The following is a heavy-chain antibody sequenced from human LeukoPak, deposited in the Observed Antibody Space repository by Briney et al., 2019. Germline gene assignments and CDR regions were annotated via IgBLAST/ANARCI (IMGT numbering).Heavy chain of an antibody. V-gene: IGHV4-39*07. D-gene: IGHD6-13*01. J-gene: IGHJ3*02. Sequence: SETLSLTCTVSGGSISISSSYWGWIRQPPGKGLEWVGSVHYSGNTFYNPSLKSRVTLSLDTSKNHFSLKVHSVTAADTAVYYCAREDDTIADNTFDIWGQGTVVTVSS. CDR2: VHYSGNT. CDR1: GGSISISSSY. CDR3: AREDDTIADNTFDI.